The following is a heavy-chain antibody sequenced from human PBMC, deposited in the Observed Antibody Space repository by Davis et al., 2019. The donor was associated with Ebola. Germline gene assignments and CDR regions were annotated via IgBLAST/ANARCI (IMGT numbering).Heavy chain of an antibody. CDR2: IWFDGNTK. Sequence: GESLKISCTASGFNFRDYGMHWVRQAPGKGLEWVTIIWFDGNTKFYADSVEGRFTVSRDNFRHTLYLQMNSLRAEDTAVYYCARGSVFGEWYSSSSGGTDLDYWGQGTLVTVSS. V-gene: IGHV3-33*01. CDR1: GFNFRDYG. D-gene: IGHD6-6*01. J-gene: IGHJ4*02. CDR3: ARGSVFGEWYSSSSGGTDLDY.